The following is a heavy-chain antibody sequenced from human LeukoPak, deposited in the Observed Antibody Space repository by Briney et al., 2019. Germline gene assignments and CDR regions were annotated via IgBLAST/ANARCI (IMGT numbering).Heavy chain of an antibody. CDR2: IYSGGST. V-gene: IGHV3-53*01. Sequence: GSLRLSCAASGFTVSSNYMSWVRQAPGKGLEWVSVIYSGGSTYYADSVKGRFTISRDDSKNTLSLQMNSLRVEDTAVYYCAQDLAWGAFDHWGQGTLVTVSS. CDR3: AQDLAWGAFDH. D-gene: IGHD7-27*01. CDR1: GFTVSSNY. J-gene: IGHJ4*02.